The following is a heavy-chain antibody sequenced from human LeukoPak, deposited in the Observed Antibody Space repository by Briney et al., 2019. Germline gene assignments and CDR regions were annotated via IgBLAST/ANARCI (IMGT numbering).Heavy chain of an antibody. D-gene: IGHD3-9*01. V-gene: IGHV4-61*05. J-gene: IGHJ6*02. Sequence: PSETLSLTCTVSGGSISSSSYYWGWIRQPPGKGLEWIGYIYYSGSTNYNPSLKSRVTISVDTSKNQFSLKLSSVTAADTAVYYCARVWGYDILTGYYYYYYGMDVWGQGTTVTVSS. CDR2: IYYSGST. CDR3: ARVWGYDILTGYYYYYYGMDV. CDR1: GGSISSSSYY.